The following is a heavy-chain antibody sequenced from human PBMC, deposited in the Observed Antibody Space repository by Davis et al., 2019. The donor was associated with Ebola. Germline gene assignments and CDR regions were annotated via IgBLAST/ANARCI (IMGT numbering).Heavy chain of an antibody. CDR2: ISNDGSHK. CDR1: GFTFSSYS. V-gene: IGHV3-30-3*01. Sequence: GESLKISCAASGFTFSSYSMHWVRRAPGKGLEWVAVISNDGSHKYHTDSVKGRFSISRENSKNTLYLQMDSLRPEDTAVYYCARDRLPHYDFWSGYFQGGGFWGQGTLVTVSS. CDR3: ARDRLPHYDFWSGYFQGGGF. J-gene: IGHJ4*02. D-gene: IGHD3-3*01.